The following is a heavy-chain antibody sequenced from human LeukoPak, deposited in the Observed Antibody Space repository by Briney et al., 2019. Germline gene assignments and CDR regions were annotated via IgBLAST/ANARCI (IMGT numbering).Heavy chain of an antibody. CDR2: IYSGGST. V-gene: IGHV3-66*02. J-gene: IGHJ4*02. CDR1: GFTVSSNY. CDR3: AREGGDYFDY. Sequence: GGSLRLSCAASGFTVSSNYMSWVRQAPGKGLEWVSVIYSGGSTYYADSVKGRFTLFRDNFKNTLYLQMNSLRAEDTAVYYCAREGGDYFDYWGPGTLVTVSS. D-gene: IGHD3-16*01.